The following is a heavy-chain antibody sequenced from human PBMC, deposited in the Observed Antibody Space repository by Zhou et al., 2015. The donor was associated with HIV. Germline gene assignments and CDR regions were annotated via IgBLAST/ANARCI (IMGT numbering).Heavy chain of an antibody. D-gene: IGHD1-1*01. CDR3: GRDRGWNVIDY. J-gene: IGHJ4*02. CDR1: RFAFNKYW. V-gene: IGHV3-74*01. Sequence: EVQLVESGGGLIQPGGSLRLSCAASRFAFNKYWMHWVRQVPGKGLVWVSRIKSDGSTTTNADSVKGRFTISRDNAKNTLYLQMNSLRAEDTAVYYCGRDRGWNVIDYWGQGTLVTVSS. CDR2: IKSDGSTT.